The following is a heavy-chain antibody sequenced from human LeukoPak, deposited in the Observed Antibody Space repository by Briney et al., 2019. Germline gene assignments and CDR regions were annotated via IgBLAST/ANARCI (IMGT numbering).Heavy chain of an antibody. CDR1: GYTFTNYG. CDR2: ISAYNGNT. J-gene: IGHJ2*01. D-gene: IGHD2-15*01. Sequence: GASVKVSCKASGYTFTNYGISWVRQAPGQGLEWMGWISAYNGNTNYAQKLQGRVTLTTDTSTTTAYMELRSLRSDDTAVYYCARGGYCRGGGCSLSWIADWYFDLWGRGILVTVSS. V-gene: IGHV1-18*01. CDR3: ARGGYCRGGGCSLSWIADWYFDL.